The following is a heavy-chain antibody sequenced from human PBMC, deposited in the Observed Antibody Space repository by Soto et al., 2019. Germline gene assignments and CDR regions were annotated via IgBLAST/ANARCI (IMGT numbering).Heavy chain of an antibody. CDR2: IYSGGST. CDR1: GFTVISNY. D-gene: IGHD3-22*01. V-gene: IGHV3-66*01. Sequence: LRLSCAASGFTVISNYMSWVRQAPGKGLEWVSVIYSGGSTYYADSVKGRFTISRDNSKNTLYLQMNSLRSEDTAVYYCARATYYYDSSGYYVKNWFDPWGQGTLVTVSS. CDR3: ARATYYYDSSGYYVKNWFDP. J-gene: IGHJ5*02.